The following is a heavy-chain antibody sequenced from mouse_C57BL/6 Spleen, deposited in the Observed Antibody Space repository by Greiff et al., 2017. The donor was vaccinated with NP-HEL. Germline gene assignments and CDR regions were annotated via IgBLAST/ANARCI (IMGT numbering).Heavy chain of an antibody. CDR2: ISGGGGNT. CDR3: ARSYYYGSSYGAMDY. CDR1: GFTFSSYT. J-gene: IGHJ4*01. D-gene: IGHD1-1*01. V-gene: IGHV5-9*01. Sequence: EVQGVESGGGLVKPGGSLKLSCAASGFTFSSYTMSWVRQTPEKRLEWVATISGGGGNTYYPDSVKGRFTISRDNAKNTLYLQMSSLRSEDTALYYCARSYYYGSSYGAMDYWGQGTSVTVSS.